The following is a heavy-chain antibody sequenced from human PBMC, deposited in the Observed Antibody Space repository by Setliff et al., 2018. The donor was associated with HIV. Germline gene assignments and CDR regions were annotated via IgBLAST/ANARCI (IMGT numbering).Heavy chain of an antibody. CDR3: ARGQYGDELFDY. J-gene: IGHJ4*02. CDR1: GYSFSNYA. CDR2: ISGYNDNT. D-gene: IGHD4-17*01. V-gene: IGHV1-18*01. Sequence: GASVKVSCKASGYSFSNYAIGWVRQAPGQGLEWMGWISGYNDNTNYAQKFRGRVTMTTDTSTSTAYMELRSLRSDDTAVYFCARGQYGDELFDYWGQGTLVTVSS.